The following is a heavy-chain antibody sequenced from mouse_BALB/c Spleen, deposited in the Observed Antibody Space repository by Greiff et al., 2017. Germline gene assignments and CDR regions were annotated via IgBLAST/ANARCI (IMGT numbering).Heavy chain of an antibody. CDR2: ISYSGST. CDR3: ANDYDAWFAY. D-gene: IGHD2-4*01. CDR1: GYSITSDYA. Sequence: EVQLQQSGPGLVKPSQSLSLTCTVTGYSITSDYAWNWIRQFPGNKLGWMGYISYSGSTSYNPSLKSRISITRDTSKNQFFLQLNSVTTEDTATYYCANDYDAWFAYWGQGTLVTVSA. V-gene: IGHV3-2*02. J-gene: IGHJ3*01.